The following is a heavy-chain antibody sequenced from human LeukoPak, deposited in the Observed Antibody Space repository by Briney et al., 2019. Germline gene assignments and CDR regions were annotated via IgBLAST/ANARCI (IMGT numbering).Heavy chain of an antibody. D-gene: IGHD6-13*01. CDR2: IWNDASNK. Sequence: PGGSLRLSCAASGFTFSSFAIYWVRQAPGKGLEWVAVIWNDASNKYYADSVRGRFTISRDNSKNTLYLQMNSLRAEDTAVYYCARATEYSSSWFPDAFDIWGQGTMVTVSS. CDR1: GFTFSSFA. J-gene: IGHJ3*02. V-gene: IGHV3-33*01. CDR3: ARATEYSSSWFPDAFDI.